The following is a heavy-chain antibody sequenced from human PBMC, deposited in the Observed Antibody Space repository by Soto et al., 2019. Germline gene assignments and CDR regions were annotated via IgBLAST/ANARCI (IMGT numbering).Heavy chain of an antibody. CDR2: ILCLNDRK. CDR3: ARGRRTCTEKTCYTDFDF. CDR1: GYTFSDYG. Sequence: QVHLVQSGAEVKTPGASVTISCKASGYTFSDYGIHWIRQAPGQRPEWLGWILCLNDRKEYSQKFQGRISLTRDTSASTAYMGLRRLRSEDTAVYYCARGRRTCTEKTCYTDFDFWGQGYLVSVSS. D-gene: IGHD2-2*02. J-gene: IGHJ4*02. V-gene: IGHV1-3*01.